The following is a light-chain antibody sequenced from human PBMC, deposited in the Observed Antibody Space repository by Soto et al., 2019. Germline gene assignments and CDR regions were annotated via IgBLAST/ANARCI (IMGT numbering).Light chain of an antibody. CDR3: STSYV. CDR1: DISGYNY. Sequence: QSALTQPASVSGSPGQSITISCTGSDISGYNYVSWYQQYPGKAPKLMIYEVSNRPSGVSHRFSGSKSGNAASLTISGLQAEDEADYYCSTSYVFATGTKVTVL. CDR2: EVS. J-gene: IGLJ1*01. V-gene: IGLV2-14*01.